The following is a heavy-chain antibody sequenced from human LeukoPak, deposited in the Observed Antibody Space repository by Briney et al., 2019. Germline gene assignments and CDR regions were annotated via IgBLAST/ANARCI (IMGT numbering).Heavy chain of an antibody. J-gene: IGHJ4*02. CDR1: GFTINNYG. D-gene: IGHD4/OR15-4a*01. Sequence: RPGGSLRLSCVVSGFTINNYGMTWVRQAPGRGLQWVSSISVNGDATGYADSVKGRFTISRDNAKNSLYLEMSSLRDEDTAVYYCARDLAWGAYWGQGTLVTVSS. CDR2: ISVNGDAT. CDR3: ARDLAWGAY. V-gene: IGHV3-20*04.